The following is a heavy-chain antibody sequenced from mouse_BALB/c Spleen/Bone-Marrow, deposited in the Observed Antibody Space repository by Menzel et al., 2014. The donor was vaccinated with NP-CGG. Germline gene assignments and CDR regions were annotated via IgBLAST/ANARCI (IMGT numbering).Heavy chain of an antibody. CDR3: ARGELVTGSFDY. J-gene: IGHJ2*01. D-gene: IGHD4-1*01. Sequence: EVHLVESGGGLVRPGGSLRLSCATSGFTFSDFHMEWVRQPPGKRLEWIVTSRNKANDYTTEYSASVKGRFIVSRDTSQSILFLQMNALRTEDTAIYYCARGELVTGSFDYWGQGTTLTVSS. CDR2: SRNKANDYTT. CDR1: GFTFSDFH. V-gene: IGHV7-1*02.